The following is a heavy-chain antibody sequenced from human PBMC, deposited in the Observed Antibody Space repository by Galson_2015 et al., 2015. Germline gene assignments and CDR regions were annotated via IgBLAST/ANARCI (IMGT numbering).Heavy chain of an antibody. Sequence: PALVKPTQTLTLPCTFSGFSLSTSGMRVSWIRQPPGKALEWLARIDWDDDKFYSTSLKTRLTISKDTSKNQVVLTMTNMDPVDTATYYCARGGGVGGTGIDYWGQGTLVTVSS. CDR3: ARGGGVGGTGIDY. CDR1: GFSLSTSGMR. CDR2: IDWDDDK. D-gene: IGHD2-15*01. J-gene: IGHJ4*02. V-gene: IGHV2-70*04.